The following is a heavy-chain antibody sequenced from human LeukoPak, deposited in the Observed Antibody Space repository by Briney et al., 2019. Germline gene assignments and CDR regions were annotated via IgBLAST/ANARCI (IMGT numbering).Heavy chain of an antibody. J-gene: IGHJ4*02. Sequence: SETLSLTCAVYGGSFGGYYWSWIRQPPGKGLEWIGEINHSGSTNYNPSLKSRVTISVDTSKNQFSLKLSSVTAADTAVYYCARNSARGYYGSGSPLGYWGQGTLVTVSS. CDR1: GGSFGGYY. D-gene: IGHD3-10*01. CDR3: ARNSARGYYGSGSPLGY. CDR2: INHSGST. V-gene: IGHV4-34*01.